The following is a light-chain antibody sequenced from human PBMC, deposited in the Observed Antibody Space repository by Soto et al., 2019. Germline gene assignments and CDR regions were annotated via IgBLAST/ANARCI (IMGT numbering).Light chain of an antibody. CDR3: QQFNSKVWT. CDR2: EAS. J-gene: IGKJ1*01. CDR1: QRVSRW. V-gene: IGKV1-5*01. Sequence: DIQMTQSPSTLSPSVGEKVTLTCRASQRVSRWLNWYQQKSGKAPRLLIYEASNLEIGVPSRFSGSGSGTEFILTINSLQPADSATYYCQQFNSKVWTFGQGTKVEI.